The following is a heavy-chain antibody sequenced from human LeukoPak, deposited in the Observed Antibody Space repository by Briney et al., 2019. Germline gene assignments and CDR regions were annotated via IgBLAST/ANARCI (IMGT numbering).Heavy chain of an antibody. J-gene: IGHJ4*02. D-gene: IGHD1-26*01. CDR1: GFTFSSYW. CDR2: IKQDGSEK. CDR3: ARGVGATGYYFDY. Sequence: GGSLRLSCAASGFTFSSYWMSWVRQAPGKGLEWVANIKQDGSEKYYVDSVKGRFTISRDNAKNSLYPQMNSLRAEDTAVYYCARGVGATGYYFDYWGQGTLVTVSS. V-gene: IGHV3-7*01.